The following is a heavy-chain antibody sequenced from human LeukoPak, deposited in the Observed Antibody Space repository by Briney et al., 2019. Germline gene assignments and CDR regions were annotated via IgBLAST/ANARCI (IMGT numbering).Heavy chain of an antibody. V-gene: IGHV3-48*03. D-gene: IGHD6-19*01. CDR2: ISSSGSTI. CDR1: GFTFSSYE. Sequence: GGSLRLSCAASGFTFSSYETNWVRQAPGKGLEWVSYISSSGSTIYSADSVKGRFTISRDNAKNSLYLQMNSLRAEDTAVYYCARDGSGWYDYWGQGILVTVSS. J-gene: IGHJ4*02. CDR3: ARDGSGWYDY.